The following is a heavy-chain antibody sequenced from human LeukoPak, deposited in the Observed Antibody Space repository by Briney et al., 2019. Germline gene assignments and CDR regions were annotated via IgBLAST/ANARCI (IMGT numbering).Heavy chain of an antibody. CDR1: GGSLNGYF. J-gene: IGHJ4*02. CDR3: ASTYYYDSSGYLDY. CDR2: VNHSGIT. V-gene: IGHV4-34*01. Sequence: SETLSLTCAVSGGSLNGYFWSWIRQPPGKGLEWIGEVNHSGITNYSPSLKSRVTVSVDASKNHFSLTLNSVTAADTAVYYCASTYYYDSSGYLDYWGQGTLVTVSS. D-gene: IGHD3-22*01.